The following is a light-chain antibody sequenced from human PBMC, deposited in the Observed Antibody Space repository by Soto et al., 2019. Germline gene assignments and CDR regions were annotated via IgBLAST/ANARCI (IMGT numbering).Light chain of an antibody. CDR3: QQYNNWPYT. CDR1: QSISIN. CDR2: AGS. Sequence: EIVLTQSPGTLSVSPGDRVTLSCRASQSISINLAWYQHKPGQAPRLLIHAGSTRATGIPARISGSGSGTEFTLTISSLQSEDFAVYYCQQYNNWPYTFGQGTKVDIK. J-gene: IGKJ2*01. V-gene: IGKV3D-15*01.